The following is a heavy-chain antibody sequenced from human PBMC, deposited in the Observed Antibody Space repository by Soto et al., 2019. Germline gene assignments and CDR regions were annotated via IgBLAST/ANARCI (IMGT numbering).Heavy chain of an antibody. CDR3: PRGGGGWDS. CDR1: GFTVTGDQ. D-gene: IGHD6-19*01. Sequence: VPVVESGGGLIQPGGSRRLSCVPSGFTVTGDQMNWVRQAPGKGLEWVSTMYTGGRTFYADSVRGRFTISRDETKNILYLQMDSLRVEDTAVYYCPRGGGGWDSWGQGSLVTVSS. V-gene: IGHV3-53*01. CDR2: MYTGGRT. J-gene: IGHJ4*02.